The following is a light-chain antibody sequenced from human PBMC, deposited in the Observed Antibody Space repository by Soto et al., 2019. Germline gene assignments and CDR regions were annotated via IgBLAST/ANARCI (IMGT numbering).Light chain of an antibody. V-gene: IGLV2-14*01. J-gene: IGLJ1*01. CDR1: SSDCGCYYF. CDR3: SSYTSSKSYV. CDR2: DVS. Sequence: QSERPDNASVNSSPLDSITIAYTRTSSDCGCYYFFSWYQQQPGKAPKLMISDVSNRPSGGSNRFSGSKSGNTASLTISGLQAEDEADYYWSSYTSSKSYVFGTGTKVTV.